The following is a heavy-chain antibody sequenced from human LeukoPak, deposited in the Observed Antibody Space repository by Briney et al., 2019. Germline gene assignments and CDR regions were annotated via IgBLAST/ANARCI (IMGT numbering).Heavy chain of an antibody. D-gene: IGHD6-19*01. CDR2: FDPEDGET. CDR3: ATTVGWSRYYFDY. CDR1: GYTLTELS. Sequence: ASVKVSCKVSGYTLTELSMHWVRQAPGKGLEWMGGFDPEDGETIYAQKFQGRVTMTEDTSTDTAYMELSSLRFEDTAVYYCATTVGWSRYYFDYWGQGTLVTVSS. V-gene: IGHV1-24*01. J-gene: IGHJ4*02.